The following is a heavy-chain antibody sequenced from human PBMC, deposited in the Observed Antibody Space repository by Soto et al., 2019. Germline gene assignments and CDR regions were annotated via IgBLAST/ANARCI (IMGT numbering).Heavy chain of an antibody. V-gene: IGHV4-31*03. D-gene: IGHD3-22*01. Sequence: QVQLQESGPGLVKPSQTLSLTCTVSGGSISSGGYYWSWIRQHPGKGLEWIGYIYYSGSTYYNPSLKSRVTISVDTSKNQFSLKLSSVTAADTAVYYCARAAPTRNYDSSGHYYGLDYWGQGTLVTVSS. CDR1: GGSISSGGYY. CDR3: ARAAPTRNYDSSGHYYGLDY. CDR2: IYYSGST. J-gene: IGHJ4*02.